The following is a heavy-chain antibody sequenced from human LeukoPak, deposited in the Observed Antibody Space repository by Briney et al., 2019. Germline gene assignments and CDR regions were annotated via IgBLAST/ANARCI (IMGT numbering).Heavy chain of an antibody. Sequence: KPSETLSLTCAVHGGSFSGYYWGWIRQPPGKGLEWIGEINHSGSTSYNPSLKSRVTISVDTSKNQFSLKLSSVTAADTAVYYCARGPRYYDFWSGYQNWFDPWGQGTLVTVSS. CDR2: INHSGST. V-gene: IGHV4-34*01. CDR1: GGSFSGYY. CDR3: ARGPRYYDFWSGYQNWFDP. J-gene: IGHJ5*02. D-gene: IGHD3-3*01.